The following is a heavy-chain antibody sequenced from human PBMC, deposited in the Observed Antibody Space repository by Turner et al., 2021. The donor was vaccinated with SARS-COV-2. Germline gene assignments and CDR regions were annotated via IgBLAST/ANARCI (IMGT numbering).Heavy chain of an antibody. V-gene: IGHV1-2*02. CDR2: TSINRGGT. CDR1: GGVFIGYY. J-gene: IGHJ4*02. Sequence: QVQFVLSGAGVGKPGASVTVSCTASGGVFIGYYIHWVRTAPGPGLVGLGWTSINRGGTSYARELAGRVTITRETSIRKVYMELRRRTCDDAAVYFCGRGRGGRDPVDSWGRGTVVAVSS. D-gene: IGHD3-16*01. CDR3: GRGRGGRDPVDS.